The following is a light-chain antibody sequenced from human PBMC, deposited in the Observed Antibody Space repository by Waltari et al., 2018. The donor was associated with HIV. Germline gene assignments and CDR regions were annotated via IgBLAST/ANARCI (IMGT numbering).Light chain of an antibody. CDR2: PNK. CDR3: GTWDSRLSALV. V-gene: IGLV1-51*01. J-gene: IGLJ2*01. Sequence: QSVFTQPLSVSAPPRQKVTISCSASSPNIGDTYVSWYQKYPATAPNLLLPPNKKRPSGIPERFSASKAGTATTLGITGLQTGDEADYYCGTWDSRLSALVFGAGTKLTVL. CDR1: SPNIGDTY.